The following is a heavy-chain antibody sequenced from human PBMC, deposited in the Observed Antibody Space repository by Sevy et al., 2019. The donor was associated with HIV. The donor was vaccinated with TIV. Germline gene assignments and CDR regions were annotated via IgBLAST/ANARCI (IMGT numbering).Heavy chain of an antibody. D-gene: IGHD2-15*01. CDR2: ISSSSSYI. J-gene: IGHJ3*02. Sequence: GGSLRLSCAASGFTFSSYSMNWVRQAPGKGLERVSSISSSSSYIYYADSVKGRFTISRDNAKNSLYLQMNSLRAEDTAVYYCARETCSGGSCYSESRRADAFDIWGQGTMVTVSS. CDR3: ARETCSGGSCYSESRRADAFDI. CDR1: GFTFSSYS. V-gene: IGHV3-21*01.